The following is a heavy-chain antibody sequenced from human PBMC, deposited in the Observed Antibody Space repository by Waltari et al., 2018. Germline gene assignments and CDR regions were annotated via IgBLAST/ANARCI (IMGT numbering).Heavy chain of an antibody. D-gene: IGHD2-21*02. CDR1: GGSISSYY. CDR2: IYYTRST. J-gene: IGHJ5*02. Sequence: QVQLQESGPRLVKPSETLSLICTVSGGSISSYYWSWIRQPPGKGLDWIGYIYYTRSTNFNPSLKSRVTMSVDTSKNQFSLKLSSVTAADTAVYYCARGGGGDWEWFDPWGQGTLVTVSS. CDR3: ARGGGGDWEWFDP. V-gene: IGHV4-59*01.